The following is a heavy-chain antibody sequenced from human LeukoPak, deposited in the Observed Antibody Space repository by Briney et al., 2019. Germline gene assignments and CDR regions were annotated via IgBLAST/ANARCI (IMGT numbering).Heavy chain of an antibody. Sequence: PGGSLRLSCETSGFTFNNYGMHWARQTPGGGLEWVAFIRYDEGNKYYADSVKGRFTISRDNSRDTVFLQMRSLRVEDTAVYYCAKEPRAGYLSEGFDSWGQGTLVTVSS. V-gene: IGHV3-30*02. CDR2: IRYDEGNK. D-gene: IGHD5-18*01. J-gene: IGHJ4*02. CDR1: GFTFNNYG. CDR3: AKEPRAGYLSEGFDS.